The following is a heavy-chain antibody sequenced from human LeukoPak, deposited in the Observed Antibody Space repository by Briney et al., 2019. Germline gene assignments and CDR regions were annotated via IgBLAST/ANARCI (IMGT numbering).Heavy chain of an antibody. V-gene: IGHV6-1*01. CDR3: ARVTWHYGMDV. Sequence: KDSQTLSLTCAISGDSVPNNSTPWNWIRQSPSRGLEWLGRTYFRSQWSYDYAVSVRSRITINPDTSRNQFSLQLNSVTPEDTAVYSCARVTWHYGMDVWGQGTTVTVSS. CDR1: GDSVPNNSTP. CDR2: TYFRSQWSY. J-gene: IGHJ6*02.